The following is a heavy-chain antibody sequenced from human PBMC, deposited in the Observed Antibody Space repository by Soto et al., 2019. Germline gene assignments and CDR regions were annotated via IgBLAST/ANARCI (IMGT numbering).Heavy chain of an antibody. V-gene: IGHV4-39*01. CDR3: ARLSRGQSFDY. CDR1: GDSVSTNSYS. Sequence: SETLSLTCTVSGDSVSTNSYSWGWIRQSPGKGLEWIGTIYSSENTYYNPSLLSRVTISVDTSKNEFSLKLSSLTAADTAVYYCARLSRGQSFDYWGQGTLVTVSS. J-gene: IGHJ4*02. D-gene: IGHD3-16*02. CDR2: IYSSENT.